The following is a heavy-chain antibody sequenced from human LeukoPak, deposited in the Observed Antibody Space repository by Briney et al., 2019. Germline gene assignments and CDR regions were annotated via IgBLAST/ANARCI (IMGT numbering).Heavy chain of an antibody. D-gene: IGHD6-19*01. V-gene: IGHV3-23*01. J-gene: IGHJ3*02. CDR3: AKRTVAGTGRGFDI. CDR2: ISGSGDST. CDR1: GVTFSSYA. Sequence: GGSLRLSCAASGVTFSSYAMNWVRQAPGKGLEWVSLISGSGDSTDYADSVKGRFTISRDNSKNTLYLQINSLRADDTAVYYCAKRTVAGTGRGFDIWGQGTLVTVSS.